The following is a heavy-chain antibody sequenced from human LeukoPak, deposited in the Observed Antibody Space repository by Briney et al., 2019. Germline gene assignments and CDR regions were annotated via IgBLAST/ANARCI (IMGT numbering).Heavy chain of an antibody. Sequence: ASVKVSCKASGGTFSSYAISWVRQAPGQGLEWMGGIIPIFGTANYAQKFQGRVTITADESASTAYMELSSLRSEDTAVYYCARVHYDSSGSGKYYYGMDVWGQGTTVTVSS. D-gene: IGHD3-22*01. J-gene: IGHJ6*02. CDR1: GGTFSSYA. V-gene: IGHV1-69*13. CDR2: IIPIFGTA. CDR3: ARVHYDSSGSGKYYYGMDV.